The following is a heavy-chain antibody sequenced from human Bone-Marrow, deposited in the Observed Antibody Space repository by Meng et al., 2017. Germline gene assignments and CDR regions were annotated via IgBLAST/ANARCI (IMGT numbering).Heavy chain of an antibody. CDR1: GGSFSGYY. CDR2: INHSGST. CDR3: ARMMGIWGDDFWSGYSYYFDY. Sequence: QVQLQQRGTGLLKPSETLSHTVAVDGGSFSGYYWSWIRQPPGKGLEWIGEINHSGSTNYNPSLKSRVTISVDTSKNQFSLKLSSVTAADTAVYYCARMMGIWGDDFWSGYSYYFDYWGQGTLVTVSS. J-gene: IGHJ4*02. V-gene: IGHV4-34*01. D-gene: IGHD3-3*01.